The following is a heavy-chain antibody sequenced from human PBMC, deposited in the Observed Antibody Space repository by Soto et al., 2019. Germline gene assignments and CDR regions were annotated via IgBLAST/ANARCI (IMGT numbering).Heavy chain of an antibody. J-gene: IGHJ6*02. V-gene: IGHV1-69*01. CDR3: XRXXXXXXXSILTYYYYGMDV. CDR2: IIPIFGTA. D-gene: IGHD6-6*01. CDR1: GGTFSSYA. Sequence: QVQLVQSGAEVKKPGSSVKVSCKASGGTFSSYAISWVRQAPGQXLEWXGGIIPIFGTANYAQKFQGRVTITADESTSTAYMELSXXXSEDTAVYYCXRXXXXXXXSILTYYYYGMDVWGQGTTVTVSS.